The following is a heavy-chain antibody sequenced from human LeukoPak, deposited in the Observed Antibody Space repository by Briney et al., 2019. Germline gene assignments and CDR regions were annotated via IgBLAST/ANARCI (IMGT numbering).Heavy chain of an antibody. V-gene: IGHV3-7*03. CDR2: IKQDGGEK. CDR3: ARDGRPLDY. J-gene: IGHJ4*02. Sequence: PGGSLRLSCADSGITCSSYWMSWVRQAPGKGLEWVANIKQDGGEKYYVDSVKGRFTISRDNAKNSLYLQVINLRVEDTAVYYCARDGRPLDYWGQGTLVTVSS. CDR1: GITCSSYW.